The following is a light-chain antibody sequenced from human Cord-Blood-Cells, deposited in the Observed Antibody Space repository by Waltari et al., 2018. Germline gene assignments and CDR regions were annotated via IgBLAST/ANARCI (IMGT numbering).Light chain of an antibody. Sequence: QSALTQPAPVSGSPGQSINISCTGTSPDVGGYNYVPWYQQHPRNAPNLMIYDVSNRPTGVSNRVCGSKAGNAACLAISGLRAEDVADYYCSSYPGSSTRVFGGGPKLTVL. V-gene: IGLV2-14*01. J-gene: IGLJ3*02. CDR3: SSYPGSSTRV. CDR2: DVS. CDR1: SPDVGGYNY.